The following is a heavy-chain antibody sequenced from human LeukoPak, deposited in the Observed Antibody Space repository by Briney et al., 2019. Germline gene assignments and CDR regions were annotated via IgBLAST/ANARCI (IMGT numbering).Heavy chain of an antibody. CDR2: IRSGSTYI. CDR1: GFTFSTYS. V-gene: IGHV3-21*01. J-gene: IGHJ4*02. CDR3: ARDGIFDY. Sequence: GGSLRLSCAASGFTFSTYSMHWVRQAPGKGLEWVSSIRSGSTYINYADSVKGRFTISRDDAKKSLYLQMNSLRAEDTAVYYCARDGIFDYWSQGTLVTVSS.